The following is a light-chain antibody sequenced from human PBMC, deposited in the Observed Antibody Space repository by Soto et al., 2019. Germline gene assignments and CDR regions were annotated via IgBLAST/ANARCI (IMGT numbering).Light chain of an antibody. V-gene: IGLV3-9*01. Sequence: SYELTQPLSVSVALGQTARITCGGHNIGSKSVHWYQQRPGQAPVLIIYRDTNRPSGIPERFSSSNSGNTATLTLSRAQVGDEADYFCHAWDSNTVVFGGGTKVTVL. CDR2: RDT. CDR3: HAWDSNTVV. J-gene: IGLJ2*01. CDR1: NIGSKS.